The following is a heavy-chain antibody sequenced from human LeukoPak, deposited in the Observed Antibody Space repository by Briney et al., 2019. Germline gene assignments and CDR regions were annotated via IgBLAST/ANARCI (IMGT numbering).Heavy chain of an antibody. V-gene: IGHV1-58*01. D-gene: IGHD4-17*01. CDR2: SVVGSGNT. CDR1: EFTFTSSA. CDR3: AAPPEADYGDYAAPRDYYYGMDV. J-gene: IGHJ6*04. Sequence: SVKVSCKASEFTFTSSAVQWVRQARGQGLEWIGWSVVGSGNTNYAQEFQERVTITRDMSTSTAYMELSSLRSEDTAVYSCAAPPEADYGDYAAPRDYYYGMDVWGKGTTVTVSS.